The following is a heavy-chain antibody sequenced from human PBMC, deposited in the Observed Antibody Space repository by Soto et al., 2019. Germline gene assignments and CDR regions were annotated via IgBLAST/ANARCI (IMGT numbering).Heavy chain of an antibody. D-gene: IGHD3-10*01. Sequence: QVQLQQWGAGLLKPSETLSLTCAVYGGSFSGYYWSWIRQPPGKGLEWIGEINHSGSTNYNPSLKSRVTISVDTSKNQFSLKLSSVTAADTAVYYCASLGPMVRGVIGYFDYWGQGPLVTVSS. CDR3: ASLGPMVRGVIGYFDY. CDR1: GGSFSGYY. CDR2: INHSGST. J-gene: IGHJ4*02. V-gene: IGHV4-34*01.